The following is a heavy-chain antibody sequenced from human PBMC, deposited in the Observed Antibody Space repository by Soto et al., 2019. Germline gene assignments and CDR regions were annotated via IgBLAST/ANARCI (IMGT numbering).Heavy chain of an antibody. J-gene: IGHJ6*02. V-gene: IGHV1-18*01. CDR3: ARETYHYDSIGYFGLDV. CDR1: GYSFTSYG. Sequence: QVQLVQSGAEVKKPGASVKVYCKASGYSFTSYGISWVRQAPGQGLEWMGWISAYNGNTNYAQKFQARVTMTTDTSTKTAYMELRSLRSDDTAVYYCARETYHYDSIGYFGLDVGGQGTTVTVSS. D-gene: IGHD3-22*01. CDR2: ISAYNGNT.